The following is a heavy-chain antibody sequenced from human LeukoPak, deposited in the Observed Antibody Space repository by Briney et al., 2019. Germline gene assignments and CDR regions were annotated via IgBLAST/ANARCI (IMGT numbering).Heavy chain of an antibody. CDR3: ARGPSSSWFKYFDL. J-gene: IGHJ2*01. Sequence: SGTLSLTCTVSGGSISSYYWSWIRQPPGKGLEWIGYIYYSGSTNYNPSLKSRVTISVDTSKNQFSLKLSSVTAADTAVYYCARGPSSSWFKYFDLWGRGTLVTVSS. V-gene: IGHV4-59*01. CDR1: GGSISSYY. CDR2: IYYSGST. D-gene: IGHD6-13*01.